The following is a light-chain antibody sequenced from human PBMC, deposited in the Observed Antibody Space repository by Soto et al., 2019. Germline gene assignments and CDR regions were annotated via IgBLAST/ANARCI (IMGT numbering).Light chain of an antibody. Sequence: QSALTQPPSASGSPGQSVTISCTGTSSDVGGYNYVSWYQQHPGKAPKLMIYEVSKRPSGVPDRFSGSKSGNTASLAVSGLQAEDEADYYCSSYARSAHVQFGGGTKLNVL. CDR1: SSDVGGYNY. V-gene: IGLV2-8*01. J-gene: IGLJ2*01. CDR3: SSYARSAHVQ. CDR2: EVS.